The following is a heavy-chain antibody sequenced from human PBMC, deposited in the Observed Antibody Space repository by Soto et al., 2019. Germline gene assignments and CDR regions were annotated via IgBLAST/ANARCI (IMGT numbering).Heavy chain of an antibody. V-gene: IGHV3-30*03. J-gene: IGHJ4*02. D-gene: IGHD6-19*01. CDR2: ISYDASNK. CDR1: GFTFSSYA. CDR3: ARSRGWGIDY. Sequence: QVQLVESGGTVVQPGRSLRLSCAASGFTFSSYALHWVRQAPGKGLVLVTLISYDASNKYYGNSVKGRFTISRDNSKNPLYLQMDSLRAEDTAVYYCARSRGWGIDYWGQGTLVTVSS.